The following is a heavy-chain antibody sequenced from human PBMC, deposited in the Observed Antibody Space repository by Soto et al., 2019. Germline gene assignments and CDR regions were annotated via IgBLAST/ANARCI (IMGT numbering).Heavy chain of an antibody. CDR2: ISYDGSNK. CDR1: GFTFSSYA. V-gene: IGHV3-30-3*01. CDR3: AREYYDFWSGYYTPPRRGTMDV. D-gene: IGHD3-3*01. Sequence: ESGGGVVQPGRSLRLSCAASGFTFSSYAMHWVRQAPGKGLEWVAVISYDGSNKYYADSVKGRFTISRDNSKNTLYLQMNSLRAEDTAVYYCAREYYDFWSGYYTPPRRGTMDVWGQGTTVTVSS. J-gene: IGHJ6*02.